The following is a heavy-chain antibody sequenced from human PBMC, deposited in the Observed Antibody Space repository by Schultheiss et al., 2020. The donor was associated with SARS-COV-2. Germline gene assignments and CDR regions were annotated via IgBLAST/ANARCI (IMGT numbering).Heavy chain of an antibody. CDR2: IYTSGST. V-gene: IGHV4-4*07. J-gene: IGHJ6*02. CDR1: GGSISSYY. CDR3: ARDYYDSSGYGYYYYGMDV. D-gene: IGHD3-22*01. Sequence: SQTLSLTCTVSGGSISSYYWSWIRQPAGKGLEWIGRIYTSGSTNYNPSLKSRVTMSVDTSKNQFSLKLSSVTAADTAVYYCARDYYDSSGYGYYYYGMDVWGQGTMVTVSS.